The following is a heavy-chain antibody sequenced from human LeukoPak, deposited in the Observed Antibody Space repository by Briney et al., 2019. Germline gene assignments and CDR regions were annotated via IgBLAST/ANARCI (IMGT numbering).Heavy chain of an antibody. V-gene: IGHV3-73*01. CDR2: IRSKADSYAT. CDR3: TRREVGATTGHY. Sequence: GGSLRLSCAASGFTFSGSPMHWVRQASGKGLEWVGRIRSKADSYATIYAASVKGRFTISRDDSKNTAYLQMNSLKTEDTAVYYCTRREVGATTGHYWGQGTLVTVSP. J-gene: IGHJ4*02. CDR1: GFTFSGSP. D-gene: IGHD1-26*01.